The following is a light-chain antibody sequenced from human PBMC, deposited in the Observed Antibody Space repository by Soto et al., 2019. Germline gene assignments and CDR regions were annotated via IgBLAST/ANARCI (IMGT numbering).Light chain of an antibody. J-gene: IGKJ4*01. CDR1: QSISSW. CDR3: QQYDSYSPLT. CDR2: KAS. Sequence: DIQMTQSPSTLSASVGDRVTITCRASQSISSWLAWYQQKPGEAPKVLIYKASSLQSGVPSRFSGSGSGTEFTLTISSLQPDDFATYYCQQYDSYSPLTFGGGTKVDNK. V-gene: IGKV1-5*03.